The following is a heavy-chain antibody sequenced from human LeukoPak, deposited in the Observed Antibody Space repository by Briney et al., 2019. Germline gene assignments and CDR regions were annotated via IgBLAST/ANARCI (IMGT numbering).Heavy chain of an antibody. V-gene: IGHV1-69*02. D-gene: IGHD2/OR15-2a*01. CDR1: RGTFSSYT. CDR2: IIPILGIA. Sequence: GSSVKVSCKGSRGTFSSYTISWVRQAPGQGLEWMGRIIPILGIANYAQKFQGRVTITADKSTSTAYMELSSLRSEDTAVYYCATTFRSESAFDIWGQGTMVTVSS. CDR3: ATTFRSESAFDI. J-gene: IGHJ3*02.